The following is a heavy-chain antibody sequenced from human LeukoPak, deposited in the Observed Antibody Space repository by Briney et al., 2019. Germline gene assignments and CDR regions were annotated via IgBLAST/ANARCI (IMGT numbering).Heavy chain of an antibody. CDR3: AREAHCGADCYSGFDY. CDR2: INHSGST. J-gene: IGHJ4*02. CDR1: GGSFSGYY. D-gene: IGHD2-21*02. V-gene: IGHV4-34*01. Sequence: SETLSLTCAVYGGSFSGYYWSWIRQPPGKGLEWIGEINHSGSTNYNPSLKSRVTISVDTSKNQFSLKLSSVTAADTAVYYCAREAHCGADCYSGFDYWGQGTLVTVSS.